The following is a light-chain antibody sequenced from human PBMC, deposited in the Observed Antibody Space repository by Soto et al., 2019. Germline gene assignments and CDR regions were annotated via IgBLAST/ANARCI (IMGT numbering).Light chain of an antibody. CDR3: QQSFTQPPK. Sequence: DIRVSHSPSTLSLSLHYRGTITFRASQTISSWLAWYQQKPGKAPKLLIYKASTLKSGVPSRFSGSGSGSDFTLTISTLQPEDFTTYCCQQSFTQPPKFGQGTKVEIK. V-gene: IGKV1-5*03. J-gene: IGKJ1*01. CDR2: KAS. CDR1: QTISSW.